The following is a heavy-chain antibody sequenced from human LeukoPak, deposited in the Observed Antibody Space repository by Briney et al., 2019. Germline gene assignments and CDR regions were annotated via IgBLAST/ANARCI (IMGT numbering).Heavy chain of an antibody. V-gene: IGHV3-48*02. Sequence: PGGSLRLSCAASGFTFSTYSMNWVRQAPGKGLVWVSYISSSSTIFYADSVKGRFTVSRDNAKRSLYLQLNSLRDEDTALYYCARDRFYGSGSYQNAGGCFDNWGQGTLVTVSS. CDR3: ARDRFYGSGSYQNAGGCFDN. CDR1: GFTFSTYS. D-gene: IGHD3-10*01. J-gene: IGHJ4*02. CDR2: ISSSSTI.